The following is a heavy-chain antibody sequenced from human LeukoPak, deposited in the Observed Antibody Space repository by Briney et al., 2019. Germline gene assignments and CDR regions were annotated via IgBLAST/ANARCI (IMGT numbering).Heavy chain of an antibody. V-gene: IGHV3-23*01. CDR2: IIGSSGDT. CDR3: AKGAYDYIEMGYFDS. Sequence: GGSLRLSCAASGITFSNFAMSWVRQAPGKGLEWVSLIIGSSGDTFYADSVKGRFTISRDNSKNRLYLQMNSLRAEDTASYYCAKGAYDYIEMGYFDSWGQGTLVTVSS. J-gene: IGHJ4*02. CDR1: GITFSNFA. D-gene: IGHD5-12*01.